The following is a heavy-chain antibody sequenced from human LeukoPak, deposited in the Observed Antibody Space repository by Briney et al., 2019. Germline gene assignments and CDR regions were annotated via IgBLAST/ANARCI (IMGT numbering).Heavy chain of an antibody. Sequence: PGGSLRLSCAVSGITLSNYGMSWVRQAPGKGLEGVAGISGSGGGTVYADSVKGRFTISRDNPKNTLYLQMNSLRAEDTAVYFCAKRGVVFRFMLVCFHKEAYYFDSWGQGALVTVSS. CDR3: AKRGVVFRFMLVCFHKEAYYFDS. J-gene: IGHJ4*02. CDR1: GITLSNYG. D-gene: IGHD2-8*01. V-gene: IGHV3-23*01. CDR2: ISGSGGGT.